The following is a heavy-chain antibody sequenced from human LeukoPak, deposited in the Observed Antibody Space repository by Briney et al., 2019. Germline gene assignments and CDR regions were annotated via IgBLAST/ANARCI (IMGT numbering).Heavy chain of an antibody. Sequence: GESLKISCKGSGYSFTSYWISWVRQMPGKGLEWMGRIDPSDSYTNYSPSFQGHVTISADKSISTAYLQWSSLKASDTATYYCAGLGYSSGWWSDPWGQGTLVTVSS. CDR1: GYSFTSYW. D-gene: IGHD6-19*01. CDR3: AGLGYSSGWWSDP. V-gene: IGHV5-10-1*01. CDR2: IDPSDSYT. J-gene: IGHJ5*02.